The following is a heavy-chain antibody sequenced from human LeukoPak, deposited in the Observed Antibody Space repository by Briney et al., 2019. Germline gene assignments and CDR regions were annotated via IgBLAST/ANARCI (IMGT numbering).Heavy chain of an antibody. V-gene: IGHV1-8*03. J-gene: IGHJ3*02. CDR3: ALGGADDAFDI. CDR1: GYTFTSYD. D-gene: IGHD3-16*01. CDR2: MNPNSGNT. Sequence: ASVKVSCKASGYTFTSYDINWVRQATGQGLEWMGWMNPNSGNTGYAQKFQGRVTITRNTSISTAYMELSSLRSEDTAVYYRALGGADDAFDIWGQGTMVTVSS.